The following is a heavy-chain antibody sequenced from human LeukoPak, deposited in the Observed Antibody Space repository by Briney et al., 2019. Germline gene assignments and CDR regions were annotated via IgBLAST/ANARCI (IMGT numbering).Heavy chain of an antibody. CDR1: GYTFSNYD. V-gene: IGHV1-8*01. Sequence: ASVKVSCKASGYTFSNYDINWVRQATGHGLEWMGWMNPNSANTGYAQKFQGRVTMTSDASINTAYMELSGLRSEDTAVYYCVGYTYGLTRGQGTQVTVSS. CDR2: MNPNSANT. J-gene: IGHJ4*02. CDR3: VGYTYGLT. D-gene: IGHD3-10*01.